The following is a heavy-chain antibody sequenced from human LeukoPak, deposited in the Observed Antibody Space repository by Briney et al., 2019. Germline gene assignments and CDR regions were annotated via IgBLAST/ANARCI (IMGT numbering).Heavy chain of an antibody. CDR1: GGSISSGSYY. CDR3: ARRQGYTMRRQSYYYMDV. CDR2: IYTSGST. J-gene: IGHJ6*03. Sequence: SETLSLTCTVSGGSISSGSYYWSWIRQPAGKGLEWIGRIYTSGSTNYNPSLKSRVTISVDTSISTAYLQWSSLKASDSAMYYCARRQGYTMRRQSYYYMDVWGKGTAVTVSS. V-gene: IGHV4-61*02. D-gene: IGHD3-10*01.